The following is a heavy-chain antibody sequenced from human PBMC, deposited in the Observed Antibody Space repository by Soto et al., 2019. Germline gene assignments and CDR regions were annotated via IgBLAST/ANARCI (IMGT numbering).Heavy chain of an antibody. CDR1: GYTFTSYG. Sequence: GASVKVSCKASGYTFTSYGISWVRQAPGQGLEWMGWISAYNGNTNYAQKLQGRVTMAPDTSTSTAYMELRSLRSDDTAVYYCARDSAVPANYNWFDPWGQGTLVTVSS. CDR2: ISAYNGNT. J-gene: IGHJ5*02. V-gene: IGHV1-18*01. CDR3: ARDSAVPANYNWFDP.